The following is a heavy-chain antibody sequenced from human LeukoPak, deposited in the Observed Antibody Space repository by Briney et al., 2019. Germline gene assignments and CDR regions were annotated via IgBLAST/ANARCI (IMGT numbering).Heavy chain of an antibody. CDR2: IKRKADGGTT. CDR3: TTSPQWLEN. D-gene: IGHD6-19*01. CDR1: GFSFNDAW. V-gene: IGHV3-15*01. J-gene: IGHJ4*02. Sequence: GGSLRLSCAASGFSFNDAWMSWVRQAPGKGLEWVGRIKRKADGGTTDYAAPVKGRFTISRDDPKTSLYLQMNNLKTEDTAVYYCTTSPQWLENWGQGTLVTVSP.